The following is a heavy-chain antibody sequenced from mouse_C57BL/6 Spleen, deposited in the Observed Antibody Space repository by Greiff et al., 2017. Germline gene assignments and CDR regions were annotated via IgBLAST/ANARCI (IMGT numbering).Heavy chain of an antibody. J-gene: IGHJ2*01. V-gene: IGHV1-82*01. CDR3: ARLTAQATSFDY. D-gene: IGHD3-2*02. Sequence: VQLQQSGPELVKPGASVKISCKASGYAFSSSWMNWVKQRPGKGLEWIGRIYPGDGDTNYNGKFKGKATLTADKSSSTAYMQLSSLTSEDSAVYFCARLTAQATSFDYWGQGTTLTVSS. CDR1: GYAFSSSW. CDR2: IYPGDGDT.